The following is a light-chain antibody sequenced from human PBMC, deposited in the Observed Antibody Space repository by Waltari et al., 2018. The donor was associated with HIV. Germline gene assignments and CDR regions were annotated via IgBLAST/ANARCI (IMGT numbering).Light chain of an antibody. V-gene: IGLV1-44*01. J-gene: IGLJ2*01. Sequence: QSVLTQPPSASGTPGQRVTISCSGSSSDIGSPTVNWYQQLPGTAPRLLIYTNNQRPSVVPARFSGSKSGTSASLVISGLQSEDEADYFCAAWDDSLNGDVVFGGGTKLTVL. CDR3: AAWDDSLNGDVV. CDR2: TNN. CDR1: SSDIGSPT.